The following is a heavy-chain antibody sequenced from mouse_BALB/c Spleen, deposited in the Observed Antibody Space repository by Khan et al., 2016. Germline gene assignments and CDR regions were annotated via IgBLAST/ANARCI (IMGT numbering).Heavy chain of an antibody. CDR2: IWGDGST. J-gene: IGHJ3*01. V-gene: IGHV2-3*01. Sequence: QVQLKESGPGLVAPSQSLSITCTVPGFSLTSYGVSWVRQPPGKGLEWLGIIWGDGSTNYHSALISRLSISKDNSKSQVFLKLNSLQTDDTATYYTAKTRDANFPAWFAYWCKGTLVTFSA. CDR1: GFSLTSYG. D-gene: IGHD2-1*01. CDR3: AKTRDANFPAWFAY.